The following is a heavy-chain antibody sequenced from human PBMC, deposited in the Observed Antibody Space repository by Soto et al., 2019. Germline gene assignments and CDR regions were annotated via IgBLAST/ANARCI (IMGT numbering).Heavy chain of an antibody. J-gene: IGHJ4*02. CDR1: GDTFTTYD. Sequence: ASVKVSCKASGDTFTTYDINWVRPANGHGLEWMGWINPNSGNIGYAQRFQGRVTMTRDTAIRTAYMEVSSLRSDDTAVYYCARGRASGSYYLLDYWGQGTLVTVS. CDR3: ARGRASGSYYLLDY. D-gene: IGHD3-10*01. CDR2: INPNSGNI. V-gene: IGHV1-8*01.